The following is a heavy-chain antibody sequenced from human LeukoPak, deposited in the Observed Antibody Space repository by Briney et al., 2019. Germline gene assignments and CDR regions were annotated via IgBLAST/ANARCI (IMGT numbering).Heavy chain of an antibody. Sequence: GGSLRLSCAASGLTFDDYGMSWVRQAPGKGLEWVSGINWNGGSTGYADSVKGRFTISRDNAKNSLYLQMNSLRAEDTALYYCARDIEHIVVVPAAYYYYYYMDVWGKGTTVTVSS. CDR1: GLTFDDYG. D-gene: IGHD2-2*01. CDR3: ARDIEHIVVVPAAYYYYYYMDV. V-gene: IGHV3-20*04. CDR2: INWNGGST. J-gene: IGHJ6*03.